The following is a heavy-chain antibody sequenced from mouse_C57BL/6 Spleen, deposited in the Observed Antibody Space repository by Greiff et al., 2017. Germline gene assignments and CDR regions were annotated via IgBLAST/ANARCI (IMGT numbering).Heavy chain of an antibody. Sequence: EVKVVESGGGLVKPGGSLKLSCAASGFTFSSYAMSWVRQTPEKRLEGVATISDGGSYTYYPDNVKGRFTISRDNAKNNLYLQMSHLKSEDTAMYYCAREPTFDYWGQGTTLTVSS. CDR2: ISDGGSYT. V-gene: IGHV5-4*01. CDR1: GFTFSSYA. CDR3: AREPTFDY. J-gene: IGHJ2*01.